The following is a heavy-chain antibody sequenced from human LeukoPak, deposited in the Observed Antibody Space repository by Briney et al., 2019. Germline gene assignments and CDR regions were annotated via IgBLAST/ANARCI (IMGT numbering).Heavy chain of an antibody. CDR2: IIPIFGTA. D-gene: IGHD3-10*01. V-gene: IGHV1-69*13. Sequence: ASVKVSCKASGGTFSSYAISWVRQAPGQGLAWMGGIIPIFGTANYAQKFQGRVTITADESTSTAYMELSSLRSEDTAVYYCASESLMVRGVIIPFDYWGQGTLVTVSS. J-gene: IGHJ4*02. CDR1: GGTFSSYA. CDR3: ASESLMVRGVIIPFDY.